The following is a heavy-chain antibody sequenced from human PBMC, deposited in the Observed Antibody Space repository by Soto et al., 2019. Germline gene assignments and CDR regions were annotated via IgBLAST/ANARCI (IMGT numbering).Heavy chain of an antibody. CDR2: IYYSGST. Sequence: TLSLTCTVSGVSISSSSYYWGWIRQPPGKGLEWIGSIYYSGSTYYNPSLKSRVTISVDTSKNQFSLKLSSVTAADTAVYYCASIGVYYYSGMDVWGQGTKVTVYS. D-gene: IGHD2-21*01. CDR3: ASIGVYYYSGMDV. CDR1: GVSISSSSYY. J-gene: IGHJ6*02. V-gene: IGHV4-39*01.